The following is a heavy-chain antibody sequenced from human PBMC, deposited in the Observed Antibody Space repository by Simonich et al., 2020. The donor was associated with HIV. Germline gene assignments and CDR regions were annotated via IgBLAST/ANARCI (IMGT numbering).Heavy chain of an antibody. CDR2: IDHSGIT. Sequence: QVQLQESGPGLVKPSATLSLTCAVSGYSISSGYYWGWIRQPPGKGLEWIGSIDHSGITYDSPSLKSRVTISVDTSKNHFSLKLTSVTAADTAVYYCARVGRGAEFDYWGQGTLVTVSS. CDR3: ARVGRGAEFDY. J-gene: IGHJ4*02. V-gene: IGHV4-38-2*01. CDR1: GYSISSGYY. D-gene: IGHD1-26*01.